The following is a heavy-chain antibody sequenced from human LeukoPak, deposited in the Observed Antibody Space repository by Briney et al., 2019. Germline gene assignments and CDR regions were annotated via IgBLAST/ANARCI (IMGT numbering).Heavy chain of an antibody. D-gene: IGHD1-26*01. V-gene: IGHV3-21*04. CDR3: AREWELDY. Sequence: GGSLRLSCAASGFTFSSFSMDRVRQAPGKGLEWVSSISSGSNYIYYADSVKGRFTISRDNAKNTLYLQMNSLRAEDTAVYYCAREWELDYWGQGTLVTVSS. J-gene: IGHJ4*02. CDR2: ISSGSNYI. CDR1: GFTFSSFS.